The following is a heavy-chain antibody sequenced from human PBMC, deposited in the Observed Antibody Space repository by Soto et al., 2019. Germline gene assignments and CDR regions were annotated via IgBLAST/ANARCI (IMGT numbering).Heavy chain of an antibody. CDR2: ISYDGSNK. CDR1: GFTFSSYA. Sequence: QVQLVESGGGVVQPGRSLRLSCAASGFTFSSYAMHWVRQAPGKGLEWVAVISYDGSNKYYADSVKGRFTISRDNYKNTLYLQMNSLRAEDTAVYYCARDIVLVPAALPHYYYYYYGMDVWGQGTTVTVSS. V-gene: IGHV3-30-3*01. J-gene: IGHJ6*02. D-gene: IGHD2-2*01. CDR3: ARDIVLVPAALPHYYYYYYGMDV.